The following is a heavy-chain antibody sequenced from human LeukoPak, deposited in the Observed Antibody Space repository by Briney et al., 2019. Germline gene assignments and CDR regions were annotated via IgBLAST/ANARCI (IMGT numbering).Heavy chain of an antibody. J-gene: IGHJ4*02. V-gene: IGHV3-23*01. Sequence: GGSLRLSCAASGFTFSSYAMSWVRQAPGKGLEWVSAISGSGGSTYYADSVKGRFTISRDNSKNTLYLQMSSLRAEDTAVYYCAKDLRIVVVVAATTGPNYDYWGQGTLVTVSS. CDR1: GFTFSSYA. CDR2: ISGSGGST. D-gene: IGHD2-15*01. CDR3: AKDLRIVVVVAATTGPNYDY.